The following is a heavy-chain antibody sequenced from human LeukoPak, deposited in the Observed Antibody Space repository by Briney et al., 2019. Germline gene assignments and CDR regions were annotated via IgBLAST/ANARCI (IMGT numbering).Heavy chain of an antibody. Sequence: SETLSLTCTVSGGSISRYYWSWIWQPPGKGLEWIWYIYYSGSTNYNPSLKSRVTILVDTSKNQFSLKLGSVTAADTAVYYCARDGVLGGLFVWDYWGQGTLVTVSS. CDR1: GGSISRYY. D-gene: IGHD3-16*01. CDR3: ARDGVLGGLFVWDY. V-gene: IGHV4-59*01. CDR2: IYYSGST. J-gene: IGHJ4*02.